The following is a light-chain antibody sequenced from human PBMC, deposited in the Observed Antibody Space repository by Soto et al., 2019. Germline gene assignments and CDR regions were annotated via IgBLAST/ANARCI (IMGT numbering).Light chain of an antibody. J-gene: IGKJ5*01. V-gene: IGKV3-15*01. CDR2: DAS. Sequence: EVVLTHSPATLSMSPGEGATLSCRASQSVRRNLAWYQQKPGQAPRLLIYDASTRATGIPARFSASGSGTEFTLTLSSLQSEDFAIYYCQQYNNWPITFGQGTRLDIK. CDR1: QSVRRN. CDR3: QQYNNWPIT.